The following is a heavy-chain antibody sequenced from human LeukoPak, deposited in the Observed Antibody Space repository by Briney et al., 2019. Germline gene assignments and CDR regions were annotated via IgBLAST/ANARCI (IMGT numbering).Heavy chain of an antibody. D-gene: IGHD2-2*01. J-gene: IGHJ4*02. CDR1: GFTFSSYA. CDR3: ARDIVIVPAATFDY. V-gene: IGHV3-23*01. Sequence: GGSLRLSCAASGFTFSSYAMSWVRQAPGKGLEWVSAISGSGGSTYYADSVKGRFTISRDNSKNTLYLQMNSLRAEDTAVYYCARDIVIVPAATFDYWGQGTLVTASS. CDR2: ISGSGGST.